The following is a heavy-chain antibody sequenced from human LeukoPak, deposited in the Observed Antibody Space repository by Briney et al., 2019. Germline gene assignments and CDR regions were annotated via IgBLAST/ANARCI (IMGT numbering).Heavy chain of an antibody. CDR2: ISGSGSNT. D-gene: IGHD1-1*01. J-gene: IGHJ4*02. Sequence: AGGSLRLSCAASGFTFSNYAMTWVRQAPGKGLEWVSVISGSGSNTDYADTVKGRFTISRDNSKNTLSLQMNSLRAEDTAIYYCAKLGGAGTTPTDYWGQGTMVTVSS. CDR1: GFTFSNYA. CDR3: AKLGGAGTTPTDY. V-gene: IGHV3-23*01.